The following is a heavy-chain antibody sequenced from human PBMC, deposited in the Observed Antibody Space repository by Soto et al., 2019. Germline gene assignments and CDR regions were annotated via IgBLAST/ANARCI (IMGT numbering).Heavy chain of an antibody. CDR2: INPNSGGT. V-gene: IGHV1-2*02. CDR3: ARVWYYDSSGYYAFDY. J-gene: IGHJ4*02. CDR1: GYTFDYY. D-gene: IGHD3-22*01. Sequence: GASVKVSCKASGYTFDYYIHWVRQAPGQGLEWMGWINPNSGGTGYAQKFQDRVTMTRDTSISTAYVELRSLRSDDTAVYYCARVWYYDSSGYYAFDYWGLGTLVTSPQ.